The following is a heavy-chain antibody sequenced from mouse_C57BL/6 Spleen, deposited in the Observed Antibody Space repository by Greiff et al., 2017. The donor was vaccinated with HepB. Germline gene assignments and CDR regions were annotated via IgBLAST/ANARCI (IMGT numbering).Heavy chain of an antibody. V-gene: IGHV1-72*01. J-gene: IGHJ2*01. CDR3: AGGYYGSRVPPYYFDY. Sequence: QVQLQQSGAELVKPGASVKLSCKASGYTFTSYWMHWVKQRPGRGLEWIGRIDPNSGGTKYNEKFKSKATLTVDIPSSTAYMQLSSLTSEDSAVYYCAGGYYGSRVPPYYFDYWGQGTTLTVAS. CDR2: IDPNSGGT. D-gene: IGHD1-1*01. CDR1: GYTFTSYW.